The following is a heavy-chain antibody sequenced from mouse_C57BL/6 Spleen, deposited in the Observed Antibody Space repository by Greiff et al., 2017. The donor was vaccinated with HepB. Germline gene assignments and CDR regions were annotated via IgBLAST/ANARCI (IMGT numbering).Heavy chain of an antibody. Sequence: EVQLVESGGGLVKPGGSLTLSCAASGFTFSSYAMSWVRQTPEKRLEWVATISDGGSYTYYPDNVKGRFTISRDNAKNNLYLQMSHLKSEDTAMYYCAREGDIYYDYDDYWGQGTTLTVAS. CDR3: AREGDIYYDYDDY. CDR2: ISDGGSYT. D-gene: IGHD2-4*01. V-gene: IGHV5-4*01. CDR1: GFTFSSYA. J-gene: IGHJ2*01.